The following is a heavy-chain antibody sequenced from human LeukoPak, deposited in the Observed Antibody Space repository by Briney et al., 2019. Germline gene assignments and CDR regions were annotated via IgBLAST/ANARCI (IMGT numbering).Heavy chain of an antibody. J-gene: IGHJ4*02. V-gene: IGHV3-53*05. CDR1: GFIVTSNY. CDR2: IYGGDST. CDR3: VKDSRIWIGELHD. Sequence: GGSLRLSCAASGFIVTSNYMSWVRQAPGKGLEWVSVIYGGDSTYYADSVKGRFTISRDNSKNSLFLQMNSLRPEDTALYYCVKDSRIWIGELHDWGQGTLVTVSS. D-gene: IGHD3-10*01.